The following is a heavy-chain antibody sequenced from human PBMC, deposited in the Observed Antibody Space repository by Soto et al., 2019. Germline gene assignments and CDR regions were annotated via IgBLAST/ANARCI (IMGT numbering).Heavy chain of an antibody. Sequence: QVQLVQSGADEKKPGASVKVSSKASGYTFTSYAMHWVRQAPGQRLEWMGWINAGNGNTKYSQKFQGRVTITRDTAAITPQMELVTLTSEDRARNLFPSIIVILMAIDYCWQGALSTIST. CDR3: PSIIVILMAIDY. CDR2: INAGNGNT. J-gene: IGHJ4*02. V-gene: IGHV1-3*05. CDR1: GYTFTSYA. D-gene: IGHD3-22*01.